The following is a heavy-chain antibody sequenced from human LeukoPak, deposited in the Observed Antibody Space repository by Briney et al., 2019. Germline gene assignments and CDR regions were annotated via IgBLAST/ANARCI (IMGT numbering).Heavy chain of an antibody. V-gene: IGHV3-33*01. D-gene: IGHD2-2*01. CDR3: ARDKGAVVDHPFS. J-gene: IGHJ5*02. CDR2: IWYDGSNK. CDR1: GFTFSSYG. Sequence: GGSLRLSCAASGFTFSSYGMHWVRQAPGKGLEWVAVIWYDGSNKYYADSVKGRFTTSRDTSKNTLYLQMYSLRGEDRAVYFCARDKGAVVDHPFSWGQGTLLTVSS.